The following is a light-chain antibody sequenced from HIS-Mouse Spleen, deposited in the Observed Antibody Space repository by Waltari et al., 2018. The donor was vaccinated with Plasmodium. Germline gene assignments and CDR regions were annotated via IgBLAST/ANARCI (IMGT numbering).Light chain of an antibody. J-gene: IGLJ3*02. CDR3: QSADSSGTPNWV. CDR2: KDS. CDR1: ALPTQY. Sequence: SYELTQPPSVSVSPGQPASITCPGDALPTQYAYWYQQKPGQAPVLVIYKDSERPSGIPERFSGSSSGTTVTLTISGVQVEDEADYYCQSADSSGTPNWVFGGGTKLTVL. V-gene: IGLV3-25*03.